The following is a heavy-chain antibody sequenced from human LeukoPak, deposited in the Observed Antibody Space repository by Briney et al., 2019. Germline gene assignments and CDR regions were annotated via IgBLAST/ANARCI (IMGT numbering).Heavy chain of an antibody. J-gene: IGHJ6*02. D-gene: IGHD7-27*01. Sequence: PGGSLRLSCAASGFTFSGYHKHWVRQGTGTGLEWASAIVPPGDTYYAASVKGRFTISREDGKNSLYLHMSRLTVGDTAVYYCTRVGLRGVTGDYYGLDVWGQGTTVTVSS. CDR2: IVPPGDT. CDR3: TRVGLRGVTGDYYGLDV. V-gene: IGHV3-13*01. CDR1: GFTFSGYH.